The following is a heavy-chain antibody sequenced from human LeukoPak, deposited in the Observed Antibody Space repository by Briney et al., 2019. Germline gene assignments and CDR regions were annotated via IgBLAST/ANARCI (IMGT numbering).Heavy chain of an antibody. J-gene: IGHJ4*02. CDR1: GFTFSSYW. Sequence: PRGSLRLSCEASGFTFSSYWMSWVRQAPGKGLEWVAHIKEDESDEYYVDSVRGRFTASRDNAKNSVNLQMNSLRVEDTAVYYCARWRGRQSEFDYWGRGTLVTVSS. D-gene: IGHD1-1*01. CDR2: IKEDESDE. V-gene: IGHV3-7*01. CDR3: ARWRGRQSEFDY.